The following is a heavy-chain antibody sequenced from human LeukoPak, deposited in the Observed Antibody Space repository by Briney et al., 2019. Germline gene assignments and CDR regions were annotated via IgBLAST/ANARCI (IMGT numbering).Heavy chain of an antibody. CDR2: ISGGGVST. CDR1: GFTFSNYA. J-gene: IGHJ4*02. V-gene: IGHV3-23*01. Sequence: PGGSLRLSCAASGFTFSNYAMNWVRQAPGKGLEWVSGISGGGVSTYYADSVKGRFTISRDNSKNTLYLQMNSLRAEDTAVYYWSKAGSGWYYFDYWGEGALVTVSS. CDR3: SKAGSGWYYFDY. D-gene: IGHD6-19*01.